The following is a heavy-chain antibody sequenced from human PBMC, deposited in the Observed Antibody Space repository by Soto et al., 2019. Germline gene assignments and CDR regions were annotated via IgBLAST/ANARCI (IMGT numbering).Heavy chain of an antibody. V-gene: IGHV3-7*05. CDR3: ARDER. Sequence: EVHLVESGGGLVQPGGSLRLSCAGSGFTFSNKWMSWVRQAPGKGLEWVANIKEDGSEKYYVDSVKGRFTISRDNAKNSLYLQMNSLRAEDTALYYCARDERWGQGTLVTVSS. CDR1: GFTFSNKW. J-gene: IGHJ4*02. CDR2: IKEDGSEK.